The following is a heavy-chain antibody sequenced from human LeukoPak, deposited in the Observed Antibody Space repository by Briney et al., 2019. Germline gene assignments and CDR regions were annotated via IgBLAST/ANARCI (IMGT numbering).Heavy chain of an antibody. CDR1: GFTFSSYA. Sequence: GRSLRLSCAASGFTFSSYAMHWVRQAPGKGLEWVAIISYDGSQEYHAGSVKGRFTISRDNSENTLFLQMNSLRVEDTAVYYCARGCSETPCYRGGFDYWGQGALVTVSS. D-gene: IGHD2-15*01. CDR3: ARGCSETPCYRGGFDY. CDR2: ISYDGSQE. J-gene: IGHJ4*02. V-gene: IGHV3-30-3*01.